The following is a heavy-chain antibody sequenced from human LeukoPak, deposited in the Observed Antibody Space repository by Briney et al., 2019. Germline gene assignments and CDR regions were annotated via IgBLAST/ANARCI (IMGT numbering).Heavy chain of an antibody. D-gene: IGHD1-26*01. CDR3: VSVSGSYHTPFDY. Sequence: SETLSLTSTVSGCCISSSSYYWGWIRQPPGKGLEWIGSIYYSGSTYYNPSLKSRVTISVDTSKNQFSLKLSSVTAADTAVYYCVSVSGSYHTPFDYWGQGTLVTVSS. CDR2: IYYSGST. J-gene: IGHJ4*02. V-gene: IGHV4-39*01. CDR1: GCCISSSSYY.